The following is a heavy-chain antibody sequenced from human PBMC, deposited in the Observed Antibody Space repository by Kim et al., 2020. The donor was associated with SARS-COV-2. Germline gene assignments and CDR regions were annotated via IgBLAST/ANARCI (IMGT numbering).Heavy chain of an antibody. D-gene: IGHD3-22*01. J-gene: IGHJ6*02. Sequence: GGSLRLSCAASGFTFSSYAMHWVRQAPGKGLEWVAVISYDGSNKYYADSVKGRFTISRDNSKNTLYLQMNSLRAEDTAVYYCARDYYDSSGYSRRMDVWGQGTTVTVSS. CDR1: GFTFSSYA. V-gene: IGHV3-30-3*01. CDR2: ISYDGSNK. CDR3: ARDYYDSSGYSRRMDV.